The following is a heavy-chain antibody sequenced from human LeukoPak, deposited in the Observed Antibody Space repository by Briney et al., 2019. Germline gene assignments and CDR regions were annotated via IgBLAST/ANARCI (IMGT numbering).Heavy chain of an antibody. CDR1: GFTFSSYG. CDR3: ARSPSRSGWWDSDY. CDR2: IYFSVPT. V-gene: IGHV4-59*01. D-gene: IGHD6-19*01. Sequence: GSLRLSCAGSGFTFSSYGMHWGGQPPGKGLKGIGDIYFSVPTNYNPSLKSRLTISVDTSKNQFSLKLSSVTAADTAVYYCARSPSRSGWWDSDYWGQGTLVTVSS. J-gene: IGHJ4*02.